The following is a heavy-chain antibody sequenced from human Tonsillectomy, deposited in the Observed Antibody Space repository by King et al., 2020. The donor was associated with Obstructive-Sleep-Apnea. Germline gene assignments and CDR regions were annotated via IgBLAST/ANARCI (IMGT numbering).Heavy chain of an antibody. J-gene: IGHJ4*02. D-gene: IGHD4-23*01. CDR1: GYSFTSYW. V-gene: IGHV5-51*01. Sequence: QLVQSGAEVKKPGESLKISCKGSGYSFTSYWIGWVRQMPGKGLEWMGIIYPGDSDTRYSPSFQGQVTISADKSISTAYLQWSSLKASDTAMYYCARQITVVTHEYYFDYWGQGTLVTVSS. CDR2: IYPGDSDT. CDR3: ARQITVVTHEYYFDY.